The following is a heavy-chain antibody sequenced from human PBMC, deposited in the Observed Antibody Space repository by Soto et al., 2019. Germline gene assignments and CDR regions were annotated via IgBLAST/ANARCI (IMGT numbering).Heavy chain of an antibody. Sequence: ASVKVSCKASGYTFTSYAMHWVRQAPGQRLEWMGWINAGNGNTKYSQKFQGRVTITRDTSASTAYMELSSLRSEDTAVYYCARRVVVAGNDAFDIWGQGTMVTVSS. V-gene: IGHV1-3*01. D-gene: IGHD6-19*01. J-gene: IGHJ3*02. CDR1: GYTFTSYA. CDR3: ARRVVVAGNDAFDI. CDR2: INAGNGNT.